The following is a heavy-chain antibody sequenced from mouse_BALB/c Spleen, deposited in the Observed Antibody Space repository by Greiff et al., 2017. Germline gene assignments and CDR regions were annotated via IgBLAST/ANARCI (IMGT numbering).Heavy chain of an antibody. Sequence: DVKLVESGPSLVKPSQTLSLTCSVTGDSITSGYWNWIRKFPGNKLEYMGYISYSGSTYYNPSLKSRISITRDTSKNQYYLQLNSVTTEDTATYYCARYGDGYYVFDYWGQGTTLTVSS. CDR3: ARYGDGYYVFDY. D-gene: IGHD2-3*01. V-gene: IGHV3-8*02. CDR1: GDSITSGY. J-gene: IGHJ2*01. CDR2: ISYSGST.